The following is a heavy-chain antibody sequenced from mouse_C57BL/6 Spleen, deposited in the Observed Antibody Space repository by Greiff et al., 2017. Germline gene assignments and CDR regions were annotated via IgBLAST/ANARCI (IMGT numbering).Heavy chain of an antibody. CDR2: ISYDGSN. D-gene: IGHD2-5*01. Sequence: DVQLQESGPGLVKPSQSLSLTCSVTGYSITSGYYWNWIRQFPGNKLEWMGYISYDGSNNYNPSFKNRISITRDTSKNQFFLKLNSVTTEDTATYYCARAGYSTSYYFDYWGQGTTLTVSS. J-gene: IGHJ2*01. CDR1: GYSITSGYY. CDR3: ARAGYSTSYYFDY. V-gene: IGHV3-6*01.